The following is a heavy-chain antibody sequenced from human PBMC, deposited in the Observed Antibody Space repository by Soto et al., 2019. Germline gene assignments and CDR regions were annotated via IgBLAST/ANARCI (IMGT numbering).Heavy chain of an antibody. D-gene: IGHD2-21*02. V-gene: IGHV4-39*01. J-gene: IGHJ4*02. CDR2: IYYSGRT. Sequence: PSETLSLTCIVSGESISSSSYYWGWIRQPPGKGLGWIGSIYYSGRTYYNPSFKSRVTISIETSKNQFSLKLSSVTATDTAVYYCARQRTTVVTQAYFDHWGQGAMVAVSS. CDR3: ARQRTTVVTQAYFDH. CDR1: GESISSSSYY.